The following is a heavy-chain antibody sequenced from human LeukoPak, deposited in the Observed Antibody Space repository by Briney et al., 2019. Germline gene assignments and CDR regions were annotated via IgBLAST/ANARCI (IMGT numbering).Heavy chain of an antibody. J-gene: IGHJ4*02. CDR1: GYTFTNYW. CDR3: ARVGYCSSTSCYPFDY. CDR2: IYPGDSDT. V-gene: IGHV5-51*01. Sequence: GESLKISCKASGYTFTNYWIGWVRQMPGKGLEWMGIIYPGDSDTRYSPSFQGQVTISADKSISTAYLQWSSLKASDTAMYYCARVGYCSSTSCYPFDYWGQGTLVTVSS. D-gene: IGHD2-2*01.